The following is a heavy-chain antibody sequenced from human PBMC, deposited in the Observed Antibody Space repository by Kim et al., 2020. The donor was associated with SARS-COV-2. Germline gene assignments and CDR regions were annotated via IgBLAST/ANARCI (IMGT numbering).Heavy chain of an antibody. CDR1: GFTFSSYA. J-gene: IGHJ4*02. D-gene: IGHD3-10*01. CDR3: AKASSYYYGSGSYTD. V-gene: IGHV3-23*01. CDR2: ISGSGGST. Sequence: GGSLRLSCAASGFTFSSYAMSWVRQAPGKGLEWVSAISGSGGSTYYADSVKGRFTISRDNSKNTLYLQMNSLRAEDTAVYYCAKASSYYYGSGSYTDWGQGTLVTVSS.